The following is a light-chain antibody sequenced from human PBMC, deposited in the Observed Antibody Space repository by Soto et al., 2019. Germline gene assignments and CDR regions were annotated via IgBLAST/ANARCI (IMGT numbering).Light chain of an antibody. V-gene: IGKV1-5*03. Sequence: DIQMTQSPSTLSASIGDRVTITCRASQSVNSNWLAWYQQKPGKAPKALIYKASTLERGVPSRFSGSGSGTEFTLTISSLQPDDFATYYCQQYNSLWTFGQGTKVDI. CDR2: KAS. J-gene: IGKJ1*01. CDR1: QSVNSNW. CDR3: QQYNSLWT.